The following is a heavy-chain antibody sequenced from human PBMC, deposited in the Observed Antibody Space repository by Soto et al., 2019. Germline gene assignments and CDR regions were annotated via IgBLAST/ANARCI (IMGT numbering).Heavy chain of an antibody. V-gene: IGHV4-59*01. CDR3: ARATDYGDYLEYYYMDV. D-gene: IGHD4-17*01. CDR2: IYYSGST. J-gene: IGHJ6*03. CDR1: GGSISRYY. Sequence: TGTLALTCTVSGGSISRYYWSWIRQPPGKGLEWIGYIYYSGSTNYNPSLKSRVTISVDTSKNQFSLKLSSVTAADTAVYYCARATDYGDYLEYYYMDVWGKGTTV.